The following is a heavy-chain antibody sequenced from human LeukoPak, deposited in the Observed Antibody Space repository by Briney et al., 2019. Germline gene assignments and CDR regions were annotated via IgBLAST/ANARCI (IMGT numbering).Heavy chain of an antibody. D-gene: IGHD3-10*01. J-gene: IGHJ4*02. Sequence: GGSLRLSCAASGFTFSSYAMSWVRQAPGKGLEWVSAISGSGGSTYYADSVKGRFTISRDNSKNTLYLQMNSLRAEDTAVYYCARERVVRGVTTEARYYFDYWGQGTLVTASS. CDR3: ARERVVRGVTTEARYYFDY. V-gene: IGHV3-23*01. CDR2: ISGSGGST. CDR1: GFTFSSYA.